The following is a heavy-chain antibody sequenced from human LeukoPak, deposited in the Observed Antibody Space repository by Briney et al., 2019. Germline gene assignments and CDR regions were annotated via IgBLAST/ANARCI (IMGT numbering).Heavy chain of an antibody. CDR1: GGSISSYQ. D-gene: IGHD1-26*01. CDR2: IYYSGST. Sequence: SETLSLTCTVSGGSISSYQWSWIRQPPGKGLEWIGYIYYSGSTNYNPSLKSRVTISGDTSKNQFSLKLSSVTAADTAVYYCARTLVGHDAFDIWGQGTMVTVSS. J-gene: IGHJ3*02. V-gene: IGHV4-59*08. CDR3: ARTLVGHDAFDI.